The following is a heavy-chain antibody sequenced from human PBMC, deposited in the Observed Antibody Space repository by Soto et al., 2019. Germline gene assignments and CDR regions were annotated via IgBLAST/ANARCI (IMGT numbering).Heavy chain of an antibody. V-gene: IGHV4-30-4*01. D-gene: IGHD3-3*01. CDR2: IYYSGST. CDR1: GGSISSGDYY. J-gene: IGHJ6*02. CDR3: ARDAIRNYYDSWSGYSTTSYYYYGMDV. Sequence: SETLSLTCSVSGGSISSGDYYWSWIRQPPGKGLEWIGYIYYSGSTYYNPSLKSRVTISVDTSKNQFSLKLSSVTAADTAVYYCARDAIRNYYDSWSGYSTTSYYYYGMDVWGQGTTVTVSS.